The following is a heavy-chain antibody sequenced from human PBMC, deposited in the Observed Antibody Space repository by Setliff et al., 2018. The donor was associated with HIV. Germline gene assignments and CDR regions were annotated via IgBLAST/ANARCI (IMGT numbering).Heavy chain of an antibody. CDR3: ARSAYDILTGEWYFDY. D-gene: IGHD3-9*01. CDR2: IYYSGST. J-gene: IGHJ4*02. CDR1: GGSISSGGYY. V-gene: IGHV4-31*03. Sequence: PSETLSLTCTVSGGSISSGGYYWSWIRQHPGKGLEWIGYIYYSGSTYYNPSLKSRVTISGDTSKNQFSLKLSSVTAADTAVYYCARSAYDILTGEWYFDYWGQGTLVTVSS.